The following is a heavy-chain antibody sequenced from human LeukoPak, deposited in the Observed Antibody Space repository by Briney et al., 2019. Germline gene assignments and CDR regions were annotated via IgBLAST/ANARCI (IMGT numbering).Heavy chain of an antibody. V-gene: IGHV1-69*13. CDR3: ARRSPDCGGDCYDDY. CDR2: IIPIFGTA. J-gene: IGHJ4*02. CDR1: GGTFISYA. D-gene: IGHD2-21*02. Sequence: SVKVSCKASGGTFISYAISWVRQAPGQGLEWMGGIIPIFGTANYAQKFQGRVTITADESTSTAYMELSSLRSEDTAVYYCARRSPDCGGDCYDDYWGQGTLVTVSS.